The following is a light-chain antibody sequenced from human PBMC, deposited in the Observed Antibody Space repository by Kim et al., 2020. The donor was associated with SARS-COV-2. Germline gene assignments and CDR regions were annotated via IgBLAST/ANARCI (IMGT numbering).Light chain of an antibody. V-gene: IGKV1-5*03. Sequence: ASIGDRVTITCRASQTINYWLAWYQQKPGRAPNLLIYKASNLQSGVPSRFSRSGSGTEFALTISSLQPDDFATYYCQQYKSYPWTFGQGTKVDIK. CDR1: QTINYW. CDR3: QQYKSYPWT. J-gene: IGKJ1*01. CDR2: KAS.